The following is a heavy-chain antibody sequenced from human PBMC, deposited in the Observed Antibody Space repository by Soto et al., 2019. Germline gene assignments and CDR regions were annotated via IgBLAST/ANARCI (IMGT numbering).Heavy chain of an antibody. CDR2: INTDGSNT. J-gene: IGHJ1*01. CDR3: AREFCSGGNCYTYYFYH. Sequence: XGSLILSCSASGLTFNRYWMHWVRHAPGRGLVWVSHINTDGSNTNYADSVKGRFTISRDNAKSTLFLQMNSLRDEDTAVYYCAREFCSGGNCYTYYFYHWGQGIPVTVSS. CDR1: GLTFNRYW. V-gene: IGHV3-74*01. D-gene: IGHD2-15*01.